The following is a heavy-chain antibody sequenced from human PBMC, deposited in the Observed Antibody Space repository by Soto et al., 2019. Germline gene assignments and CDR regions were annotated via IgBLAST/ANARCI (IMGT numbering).Heavy chain of an antibody. Sequence: QVQLQESGPGLVKPSETLSLTCSVPGGSIRSHNWSWIRQPPGKGLEWIGCMYYSAMTEYNPSLKSRVPISADTSNNQVSLKLSSVTAADTAVYCCGRHLFDSWKGYPYYYYMDVWGKGTGFTVSS. CDR2: MYYSAMT. V-gene: IGHV4-59*08. D-gene: IGHD3-3*01. CDR3: GRHLFDSWKGYPYYYYMDV. J-gene: IGHJ6*03. CDR1: GGSIRSHN.